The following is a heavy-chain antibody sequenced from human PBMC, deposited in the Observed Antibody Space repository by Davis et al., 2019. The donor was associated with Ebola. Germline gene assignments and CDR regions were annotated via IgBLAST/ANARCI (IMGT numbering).Heavy chain of an antibody. J-gene: IGHJ4*02. CDR2: IYSGDSDV. CDR3: ARPSSGYEASFGY. Sequence: GESLKISCQGSGYSFTNFWIAWVRQMPGKGLEWMGIIYSGDSDVTYSPSVQGQVTISVDKSVNTAYLQWRRLKASDTAIYYCARPSSGYEASFGYRGQGTLVTVSS. V-gene: IGHV5-51*01. D-gene: IGHD3-22*01. CDR1: GYSFTNFW.